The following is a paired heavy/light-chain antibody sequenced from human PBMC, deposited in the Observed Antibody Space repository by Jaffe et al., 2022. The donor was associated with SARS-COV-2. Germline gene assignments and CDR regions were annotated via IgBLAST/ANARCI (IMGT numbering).Heavy chain of an antibody. CDR3: AQPGGPNCGGDCGYAFDI. D-gene: IGHD2-21*02. V-gene: IGHV4-34*01. Sequence: QVQLQQWGAGLLKPSETLSLTCAVYGGSFSGYYWSWIRQPPGKGLEWIGEINHSGSTNYNPSLKSRVTISVDTSKNQFSLKLSSVTAADTAVYYCAQPGGPNCGGDCGYAFDIWGQGTMVTVSS. CDR1: GGSFSGYY. J-gene: IGHJ3*02. CDR2: INHSGST.
Light chain of an antibody. CDR3: QQYGSSPPST. CDR1: QSVSSSY. V-gene: IGKV3-20*01. CDR2: GAS. Sequence: EIVLTQSPGTLSLSPGERATLSCRASQSVSSSYLAWYQQKPGQAPRLLIYGASSRATGIPDRFSGSGSGTDFTLTISRLEPEDFAVYYCQQYGSSPPSTFGQGTRLEIK. J-gene: IGKJ5*01.